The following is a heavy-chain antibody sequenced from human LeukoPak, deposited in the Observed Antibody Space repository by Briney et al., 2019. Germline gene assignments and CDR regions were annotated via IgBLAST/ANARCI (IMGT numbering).Heavy chain of an antibody. CDR1: GFTVSSNY. J-gene: IGHJ4*02. CDR3: ASTATYYYDSSGYYYFDY. Sequence: GGSLRLSCAASGFTVSSNYMSWVRQAPGKGLEWVSVIYSGGSTYYADSVKGRFTISRDNSKNTLYLQMNSLRAEDTAVYYCASTATYYYDSSGYYYFDYWGQGTLVTDSS. V-gene: IGHV3-53*01. CDR2: IYSGGST. D-gene: IGHD3-22*01.